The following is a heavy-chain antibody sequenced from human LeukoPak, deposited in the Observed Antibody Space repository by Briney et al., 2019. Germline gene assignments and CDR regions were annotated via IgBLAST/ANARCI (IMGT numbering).Heavy chain of an antibody. Sequence: SETLSLTCSVSGGSISSSSHYWGWIRPPPGKGLEWIGSLYYGGSTYYSTSLQSRVTISVDTSKNPCSLKVTSVTAADAAVYYCASLADPSHGSGSPYYFDYWGQGTLVTVSS. V-gene: IGHV4-39*01. D-gene: IGHD3-22*01. J-gene: IGHJ4*02. CDR3: ASLADPSHGSGSPYYFDY. CDR1: GGSISSSSHY. CDR2: LYYGGST.